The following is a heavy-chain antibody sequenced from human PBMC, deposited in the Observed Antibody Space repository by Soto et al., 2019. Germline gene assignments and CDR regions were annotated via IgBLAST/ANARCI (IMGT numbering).Heavy chain of an antibody. CDR2: ISAYNGNT. CDR1: GYTFTSYG. V-gene: IGHV1-18*01. J-gene: IGHJ6*02. Sequence: ASVKVSCKASGYTFTSYGISWVRQAPGQGLEWMGWISAYNGNTNYAQKLQGRVTMTTDTSTSTAYMELRSLRSDDTAVYYCASNYLYYYGSGSYFPDHYYYGMDVWGQGTTVTVSS. D-gene: IGHD3-10*01. CDR3: ASNYLYYYGSGSYFPDHYYYGMDV.